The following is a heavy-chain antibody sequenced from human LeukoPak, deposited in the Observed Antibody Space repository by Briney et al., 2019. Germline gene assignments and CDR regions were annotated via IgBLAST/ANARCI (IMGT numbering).Heavy chain of an antibody. CDR3: ARDWRIDYGDSFYYFDY. J-gene: IGHJ4*02. CDR2: IYSGGST. V-gene: IGHV3-53*01. Sequence: AGSLRLSCAASGFTVSSNYMSWVRQAPGKGLEWVSDIYSGGSTYYADSVKGRFTISRDNSKNTLYLQMNSLRAEDTAVYYCARDWRIDYGDSFYYFDYWGQGTLVTVSS. D-gene: IGHD4-17*01. CDR1: GFTVSSNY.